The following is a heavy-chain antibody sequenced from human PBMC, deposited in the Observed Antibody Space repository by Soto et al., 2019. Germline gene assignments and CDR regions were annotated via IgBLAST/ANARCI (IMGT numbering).Heavy chain of an antibody. CDR1: GFTVSSNY. Sequence: EVQLVETGGGLIQPGGSLRLSCAASGFTVSSNYMNWVRQAPGKGLEWVSVIYSGGSTHYADSVKGRFTISRDNSKNTLYXQXNSLRAEDXAXXXXXXXLXDXSGYYHIDCWGQGTLVTVSS. V-gene: IGHV3-53*02. CDR3: XXXLXDXSGYYHIDC. J-gene: IGHJ4*02. D-gene: IGHD3-22*01. CDR2: IYSGGST.